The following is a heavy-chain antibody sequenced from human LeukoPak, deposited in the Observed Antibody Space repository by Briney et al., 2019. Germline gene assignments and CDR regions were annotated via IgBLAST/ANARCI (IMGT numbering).Heavy chain of an antibody. CDR3: AREVVNNWFDP. J-gene: IGHJ5*02. CDR2: IYYSGST. V-gene: IGHV4-31*03. Sequence: PSETLSLTCTVSGGSISSGGYYWSWIRQHPGKGLEWIGYIYYSGSTYYNPSLKSRVTISVDTSKNQFSLKLSSVTAADTAVYYCAREVVNNWFDPWGQGTLVTVSS. CDR1: GGSISSGGYY.